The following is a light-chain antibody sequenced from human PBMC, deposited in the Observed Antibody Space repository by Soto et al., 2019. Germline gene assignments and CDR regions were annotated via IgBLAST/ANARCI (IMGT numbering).Light chain of an antibody. J-gene: IGKJ5*01. CDR3: QQRSNWPPKIT. CDR2: GAS. CDR1: QSVSSSY. Sequence: EIVLTQSPGTLSLSPGERATLSCRASQSVSSSYLAWYQQKPGQAPRLLIYGASSRATGIPDRFRGSGSGTDFTLTISRLEPEDFAVYYCQQRSNWPPKITFGQGTRLEIK. V-gene: IGKV3D-20*02.